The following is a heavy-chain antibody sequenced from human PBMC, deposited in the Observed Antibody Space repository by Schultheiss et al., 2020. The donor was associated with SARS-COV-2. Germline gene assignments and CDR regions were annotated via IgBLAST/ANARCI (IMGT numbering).Heavy chain of an antibody. D-gene: IGHD6-6*01. Sequence: SQTLSLTCTVSGGSISSYYWSWIRQPPGKGLEWIGYIYYSGSTNYNPSLKSRVTISVDTSKNQFSLKLSSVTAADTAVYYCARDRGYSSSEPGFDYWGQGTLVTVSS. CDR1: GGSISSYY. CDR2: IYYSGST. CDR3: ARDRGYSSSEPGFDY. V-gene: IGHV4-59*01. J-gene: IGHJ4*02.